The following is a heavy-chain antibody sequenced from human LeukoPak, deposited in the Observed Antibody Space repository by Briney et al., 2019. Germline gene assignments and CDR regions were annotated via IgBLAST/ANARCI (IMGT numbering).Heavy chain of an antibody. CDR1: GFTVSSNY. CDR3: ARYVWGSYRFYYFDY. J-gene: IGHJ4*02. V-gene: IGHV3-66*01. D-gene: IGHD3-16*02. Sequence: GGSLRLSCAASGFTVSSNYMSWVRQAPGKGLEWVSVIYSGGSTYYADSVKGRFTISRDNSKNTLYLQMNSLRAEDTAVYYCARYVWGSYRFYYFDYWGQGTLVTVSS. CDR2: IYSGGST.